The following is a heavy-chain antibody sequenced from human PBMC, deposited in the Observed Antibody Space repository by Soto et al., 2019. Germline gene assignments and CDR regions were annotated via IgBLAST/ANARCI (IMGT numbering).Heavy chain of an antibody. CDR2: INQDESLI. J-gene: IGHJ4*02. D-gene: IGHD3-10*01. V-gene: IGHV3-7*01. CDR1: GFTFSSRW. Sequence: PGGPLRLSCAASGFTFSSRWMNWVRQAPGKGLEWVASINQDESLIFYVDSVRGRFTISRDNSHNSLYLQMDSLTAEDTAVYYCATLLGGVTTFDNWGQGTLVTVSS. CDR3: ATLLGGVTTFDN.